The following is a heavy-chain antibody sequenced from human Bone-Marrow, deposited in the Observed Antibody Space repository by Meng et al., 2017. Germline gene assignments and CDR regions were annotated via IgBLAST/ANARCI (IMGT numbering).Heavy chain of an antibody. V-gene: IGHV4-61*02. CDR3: ARELRNGSGSYSPDY. CDR2: IYTSGST. D-gene: IGHD3-10*01. CDR1: GGSISSGSYY. Sequence: QWQSREPGPGLVNPSQPLSLTCTVSGGSISSGSYYWRWIRPPAGKGLEWIGRIYTSGSTNYNPSLKSRVTISVDTSKNQFSLKLSSVTAADTAVYYCARELRNGSGSYSPDYWGQGTLVTVSS. J-gene: IGHJ4*02.